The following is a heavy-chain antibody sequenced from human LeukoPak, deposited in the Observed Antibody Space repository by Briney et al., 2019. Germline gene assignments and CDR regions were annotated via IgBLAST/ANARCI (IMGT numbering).Heavy chain of an antibody. Sequence: PSEILSLTCTVSGGSISNYYWSWIRQPAGKGLEWIGRIYTSGSTNYNPSLKSRVTMSVDTSKNQFFLKLSSVTAADTAVYYCARHQAAADDYFDYWGQGTLVTVSS. J-gene: IGHJ4*02. D-gene: IGHD6-13*01. V-gene: IGHV4-4*07. CDR1: GGSISNYY. CDR3: ARHQAAADDYFDY. CDR2: IYTSGST.